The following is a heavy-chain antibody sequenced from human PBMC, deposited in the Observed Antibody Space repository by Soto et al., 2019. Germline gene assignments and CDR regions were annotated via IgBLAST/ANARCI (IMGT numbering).Heavy chain of an antibody. CDR1: GFTFSDYW. CDR3: GRERWGLLDI. V-gene: IGHV3-74*01. Sequence: EVQLVESGGGLVQPGGSLRRSCAASGFTFSDYWMAWARQAPGKGMFWVSRINSDGSIAHYAESVKGRFTISRDNAKNTLWLQVNSLRDDDTAVYYCGRERWGLLDIWGQGAMVTVSS. J-gene: IGHJ3*02. D-gene: IGHD7-27*01. CDR2: INSDGSIA.